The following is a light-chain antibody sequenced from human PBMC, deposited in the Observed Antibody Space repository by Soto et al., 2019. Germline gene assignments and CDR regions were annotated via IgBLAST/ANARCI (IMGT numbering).Light chain of an antibody. J-gene: IGKJ5*01. CDR3: QQSFSTLLIT. Sequence: DIQMTQSPSSLSVSIGDGVTITCRASQSINSYLNWYQQKPGKAPKLLISAASNLQSGVPSRFSGSGSGTDFTLTISSLQPEDFATYYCQQSFSTLLITFGQGTRLEIK. V-gene: IGKV1-39*01. CDR2: AAS. CDR1: QSINSY.